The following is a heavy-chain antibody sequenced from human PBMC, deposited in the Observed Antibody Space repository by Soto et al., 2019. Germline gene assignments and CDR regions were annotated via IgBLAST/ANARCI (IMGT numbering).Heavy chain of an antibody. CDR1: GGSISSYY. J-gene: IGHJ4*02. CDR2: IYTSGST. V-gene: IGHV4-4*07. D-gene: IGHD3-3*01. Sequence: QVQLQESGPGLVKPSETLSLTCTVSGGSISSYYWSWIRQPAGKGLEWIGRIYTSGSTNYNPSLKSRVTMSVDTSKNQFSLKLSSVTAADTAVYYCARERVRFLEWLTIRHYFDYWGQGTLVTVSS. CDR3: ARERVRFLEWLTIRHYFDY.